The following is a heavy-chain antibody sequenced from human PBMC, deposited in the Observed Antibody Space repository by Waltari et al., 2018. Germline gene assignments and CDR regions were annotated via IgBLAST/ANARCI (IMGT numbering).Heavy chain of an antibody. D-gene: IGHD2-2*01. CDR1: GYIFTSYD. CDR3: ARPQTISTSWLAS. J-gene: IGHJ5*01. Sequence: QVQLVQSGAEVKKPGASVKVSCKASGYIFTSYDINWVRQATGQGLEWMGGMNANSGHTGYAQTFQGRITLTMNTSISTAYMELSSLRSDDTAVYYCARPQTISTSWLASWGQGTLVTVSS. CDR2: MNANSGHT. V-gene: IGHV1-8*02.